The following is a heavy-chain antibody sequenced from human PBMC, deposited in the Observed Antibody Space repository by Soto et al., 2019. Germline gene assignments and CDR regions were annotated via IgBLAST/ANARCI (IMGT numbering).Heavy chain of an antibody. V-gene: IGHV3-23*01. Sequence: GGSLRLCCAASGFTFSSYAMSWVRQAPGKGLEWVSTISGSSDSTYYADSVKGRFTISRDNSKNTLYLQMNSLRAEDTAVYYCAKRAGYCSSTSCYGHYGMGVWGQGTTVTVSS. CDR3: AKRAGYCSSTSCYGHYGMGV. J-gene: IGHJ6*02. CDR2: ISGSSDST. D-gene: IGHD2-2*01. CDR1: GFTFSSYA.